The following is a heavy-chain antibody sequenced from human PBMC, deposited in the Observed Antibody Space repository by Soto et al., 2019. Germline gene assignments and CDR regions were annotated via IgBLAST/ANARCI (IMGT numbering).Heavy chain of an antibody. CDR2: IKSKTDGGTT. V-gene: IGHV3-15*01. CDR1: GFTFSNAW. J-gene: IGHJ4*02. Sequence: GGSLRLSCAASGFTFSNAWMSWVRQAPGKGLEWVGRIKSKTDGGTTDYAAPVKGRFTISRDDSKNTLYLQTNSLKTEDTAVYYCTTHYDYIWGSYRYSPFDYWGQGTLVTVSS. D-gene: IGHD3-16*02. CDR3: TTHYDYIWGSYRYSPFDY.